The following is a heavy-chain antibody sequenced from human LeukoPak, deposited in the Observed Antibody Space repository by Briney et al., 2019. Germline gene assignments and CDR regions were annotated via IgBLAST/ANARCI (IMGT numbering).Heavy chain of an antibody. CDR1: GYSLTTYY. V-gene: IGHV1-46*01. D-gene: IGHD3-22*01. CDR3: ARDPHDSSGYFNDY. CDR2: INPSGGST. J-gene: IGHJ4*02. Sequence: ASVKVSCKASGYSLTTYYMHWVRQAPGQGLEWMAIINPSGGSTNYAQKFQGRVTMTRDTSTSTVYMELSSLRSEDTAVYYCARDPHDSSGYFNDYWGQGTLVTVSS.